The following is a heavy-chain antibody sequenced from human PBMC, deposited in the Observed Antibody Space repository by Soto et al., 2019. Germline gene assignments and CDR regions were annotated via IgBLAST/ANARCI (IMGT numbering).Heavy chain of an antibody. Sequence: GGSLRLSCAASGFTFSSYSMNWVRQAPGKGLEWVSSISSSSSYIYYADSVKGRFTISRDNAKNSLYLQMNSLRAEDTAVYYCARGGWFGELLYSTYWGQGTLVTVSS. CDR3: ARGGWFGELLYSTY. V-gene: IGHV3-21*01. CDR2: ISSSSSYI. D-gene: IGHD3-10*01. CDR1: GFTFSSYS. J-gene: IGHJ4*02.